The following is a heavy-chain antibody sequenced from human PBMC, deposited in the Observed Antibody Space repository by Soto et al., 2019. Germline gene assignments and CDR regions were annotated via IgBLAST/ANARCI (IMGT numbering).Heavy chain of an antibody. Sequence: QVQLQQWGAGLLKPSETLSLTCGVYGGPFNGFYWSWVRQPPGKGLEGIGEINGRESNYSPSLKSRLSISAGASKKQFSLKLTSVTAADTAVYYCARLRWLNPPTRPEHYFYGMDVWGQGTSVIVSS. V-gene: IGHV4-34*01. CDR2: INGRES. CDR1: GGPFNGFY. D-gene: IGHD5-12*01. CDR3: ARLRWLNPPTRPEHYFYGMDV. J-gene: IGHJ6*02.